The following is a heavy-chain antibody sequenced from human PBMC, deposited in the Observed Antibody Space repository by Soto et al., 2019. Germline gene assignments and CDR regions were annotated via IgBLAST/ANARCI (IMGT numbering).Heavy chain of an antibody. V-gene: IGHV4-30-4*01. Sequence: PSETLSLTCTVSGGSISSGDYYWSWIRQPPGKGLEWIGYIYYSGSTYYNPSLKSRVTISVDTSKNQFSLKLSSVTAADTAMYYCARARTDFWSGYYNYGMDVWGQGTTVTVSS. CDR2: IYYSGST. CDR3: ARARTDFWSGYYNYGMDV. CDR1: GGSISSGDYY. J-gene: IGHJ6*02. D-gene: IGHD3-3*01.